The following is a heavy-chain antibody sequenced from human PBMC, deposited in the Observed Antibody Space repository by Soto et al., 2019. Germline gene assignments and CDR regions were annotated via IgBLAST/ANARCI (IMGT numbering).Heavy chain of an antibody. CDR2: IIPIFGTA. Sequence: ASVKVSCKASGGTFSSYAISWVRQAPGQGLEWMGGIIPIFGTANYAQKFQGRVTLTADESTSTAYMELSSLRSEDTAVYYCAREGLSTVVTPDYYYYYGMDVWGQGTTVTVSS. D-gene: IGHD4-17*01. V-gene: IGHV1-69*13. J-gene: IGHJ6*02. CDR1: GGTFSSYA. CDR3: AREGLSTVVTPDYYYYYGMDV.